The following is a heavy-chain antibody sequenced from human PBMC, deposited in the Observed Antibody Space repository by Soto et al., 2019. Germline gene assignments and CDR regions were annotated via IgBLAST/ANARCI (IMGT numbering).Heavy chain of an antibody. CDR1: GYTFTSYY. CDR3: ARRSIFTWSDAFDI. CDR2: INPSGGIT. V-gene: IGHV1-46*01. D-gene: IGHD3-3*01. Sequence: QVELVQSGAEVKKPGASVKVSCKAAGYTFTSYYMHWVRQAPGQGLEWMGFINPSGGITTYAQKFQAGVTMTSDTSTSTVYMELRTLKSEDTVVYYCARRSIFTWSDAFDIWGQGTMVTVSA. J-gene: IGHJ3*02.